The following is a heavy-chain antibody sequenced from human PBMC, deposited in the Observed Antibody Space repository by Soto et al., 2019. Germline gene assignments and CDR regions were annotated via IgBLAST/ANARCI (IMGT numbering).Heavy chain of an antibody. CDR2: IYSGGST. CDR1: GFTVSSNY. Sequence: LSCAASGFTVSSNYMSWVRQAPGKGLEWVSVIYSGGSTYYADSVKGRFTISRHNSKNTLYLQMDSLRAEDTAVYYCARGYGAPRGYYYYGMDVWGQGTTVTVSS. J-gene: IGHJ6*02. D-gene: IGHD4-17*01. CDR3: ARGYGAPRGYYYYGMDV. V-gene: IGHV3-53*04.